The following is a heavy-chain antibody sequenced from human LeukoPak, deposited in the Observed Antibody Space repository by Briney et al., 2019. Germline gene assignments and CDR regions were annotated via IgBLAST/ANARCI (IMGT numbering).Heavy chain of an antibody. CDR3: ARSSAGFDN. CDR2: ISGDGSST. Sequence: PGGSLRLSCAASGFTFSSYWMHWVRHAPGKGLVWVSRISGDGSSTSYTDSGRGRFTISRDNAENTLFLQMNSLRAEDTAVYYCARSSAGFDNWGQGTLVTVSS. V-gene: IGHV3-74*01. CDR1: GFTFSSYW. J-gene: IGHJ4*02. D-gene: IGHD3-22*01.